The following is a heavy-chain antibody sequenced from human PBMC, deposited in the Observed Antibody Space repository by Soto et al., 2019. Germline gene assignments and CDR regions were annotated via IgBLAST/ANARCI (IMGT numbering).Heavy chain of an antibody. CDR2: IYYSGST. J-gene: IGHJ4*02. CDR3: ARDYGSGSFDY. Sequence: QVQLQESGPGLVKPSQTLSLTCTVSGGSISSGGYYWSWIRQHPGKGLEWIGYIYYSGSTYYNPSLKSRLTISVDTSKNQFSLQLSSVTAADTAVYCCARDYGSGSFDYWGQGTLVTVSS. D-gene: IGHD3-10*01. V-gene: IGHV4-31*03. CDR1: GGSISSGGYY.